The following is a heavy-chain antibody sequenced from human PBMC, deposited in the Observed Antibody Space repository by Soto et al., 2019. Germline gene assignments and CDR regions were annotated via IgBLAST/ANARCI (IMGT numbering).Heavy chain of an antibody. CDR1: GFTFSSYA. V-gene: IGHV3-23*01. CDR3: AKTDYRDYGESGYFDY. J-gene: IGHJ4*02. CDR2: ISGSGGST. Sequence: EVQLLESGGGLVQPGGSLRLSCAASGFTFSSYAMSWVRQAPGKGLEWVSAISGSGGSTYYADSVKGRFTISRDNSKNTLYLQMNSLRAEDTAVYYCAKTDYRDYGESGYFDYWGQGTLVTVSS. D-gene: IGHD4-17*01.